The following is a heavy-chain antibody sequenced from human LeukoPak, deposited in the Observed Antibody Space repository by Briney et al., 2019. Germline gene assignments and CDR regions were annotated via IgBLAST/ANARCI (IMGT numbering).Heavy chain of an antibody. CDR3: ARDLANYYDISGYYYLFGY. D-gene: IGHD3-22*01. CDR2: ISAYNGNT. V-gene: IGHV1-18*01. J-gene: IGHJ4*02. CDR1: GYTFSSYG. Sequence: ASVKVSCKASGYTFSSYGISWVRQAPGQGLEWIGWISAYNGNTNYAQKIKGRVTMTTDTSTSTAYMELRSLSSDDTAVYYCARDLANYYDISGYYYLFGYWGRGTLVTVSS.